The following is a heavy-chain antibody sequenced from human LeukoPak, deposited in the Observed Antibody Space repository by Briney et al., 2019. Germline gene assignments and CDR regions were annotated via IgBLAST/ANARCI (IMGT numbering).Heavy chain of an antibody. Sequence: GAPVKVSCKASGYTFTGYYMHWVRQAPGQGLEWMGWINPNSGGTNYAQKFQGWVTMTRDTSISTAYMELSRLRSDDTAVYYCARSPGSGSYFHFDYWGQGTLVTVSS. CDR1: GYTFTGYY. D-gene: IGHD1-26*01. J-gene: IGHJ4*02. CDR3: ARSPGSGSYFHFDY. CDR2: INPNSGGT. V-gene: IGHV1-2*04.